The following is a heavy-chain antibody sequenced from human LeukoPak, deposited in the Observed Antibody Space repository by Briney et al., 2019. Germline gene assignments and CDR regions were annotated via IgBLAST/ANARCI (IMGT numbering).Heavy chain of an antibody. Sequence: ASVKVSCKASGYTFTGYYMHWVRQAPGQGLEWMGIINPSGGSTSYAQKFQGRVTMTRDTSTSTVYMELSSLKSEGTAVYFCARAGRNSNNDYWGQGTLVTVSS. CDR3: ARAGRNSNNDY. CDR2: INPSGGST. J-gene: IGHJ4*02. D-gene: IGHD4-11*01. V-gene: IGHV1-46*01. CDR1: GYTFTGYY.